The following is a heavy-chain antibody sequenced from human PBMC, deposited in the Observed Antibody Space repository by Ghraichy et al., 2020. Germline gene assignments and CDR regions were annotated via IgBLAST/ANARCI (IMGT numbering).Heavy chain of an antibody. J-gene: IGHJ4*02. D-gene: IGHD6-19*01. CDR2: INPNSGGT. Sequence: ASVKVSCKASGYTFTGYYMHWVRQAPGQGLEWMGRINPNSGGTNYAQKFQGRVTMTRDTSISTAYMELSRLRSDDTAVYYCASSGTLEQWLPSLPLLWGQGTPVTVSS. V-gene: IGHV1-2*06. CDR1: GYTFTGYY. CDR3: ASSGTLEQWLPSLPLL.